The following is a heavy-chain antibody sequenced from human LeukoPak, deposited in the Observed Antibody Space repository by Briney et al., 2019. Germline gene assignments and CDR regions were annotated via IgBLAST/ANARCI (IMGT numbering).Heavy chain of an antibody. CDR3: ARDLESTGYFDY. Sequence: PSETLSLTCTVSGGSISSYYWSWIRQPPGKGLEWIAYIYYGGSTNYNPSLKSRVTISVDTSKNQFSLKLSSVTAADTAVYYCARDLESTGYFDYWGQGTLVTVSS. V-gene: IGHV4-59*01. D-gene: IGHD2-8*02. CDR1: GGSISSYY. J-gene: IGHJ4*02. CDR2: IYYGGST.